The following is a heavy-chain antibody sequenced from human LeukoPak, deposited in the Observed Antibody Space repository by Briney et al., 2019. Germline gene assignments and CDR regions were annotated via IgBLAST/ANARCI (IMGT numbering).Heavy chain of an antibody. Sequence: PGGSLRLSCAASGFTFSGSAMHWVRQASGKGLEWVGRIRSKANSYATAYAASVKGRFTISRDDSKNMAYLQMNSLKTEDTAVYYCTRLRDGYNSQSDFDYWGQGTLVSVS. CDR3: TRLRDGYNSQSDFDY. D-gene: IGHD5-24*01. V-gene: IGHV3-73*01. CDR1: GFTFSGSA. J-gene: IGHJ4*02. CDR2: IRSKANSYAT.